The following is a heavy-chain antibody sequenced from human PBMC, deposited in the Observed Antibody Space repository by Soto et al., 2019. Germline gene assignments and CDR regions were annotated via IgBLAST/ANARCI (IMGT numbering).Heavy chain of an antibody. V-gene: IGHV3-30-3*01. J-gene: IGHJ6*02. D-gene: IGHD3-10*01. CDR1: GFTFSSYA. CDR3: ARDILVRGVISPYGMDV. CDR2: ISYDGSNK. Sequence: ESGGGVVQPGRSLRLSCAASGFTFSSYAMHWVRQAPGKGLEWVAVISYDGSNKYYADSVKGRFTISRDNSKNTLYLQMNSLRAEDTAVYYCARDILVRGVISPYGMDVWGQGTTVTVSS.